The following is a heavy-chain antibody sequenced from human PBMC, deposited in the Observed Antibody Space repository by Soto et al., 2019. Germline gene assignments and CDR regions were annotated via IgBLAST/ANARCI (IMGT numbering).Heavy chain of an antibody. J-gene: IGHJ5*02. CDR3: AKSSIEQRVRSNWFAP. CDR2: ISYDGSNK. D-gene: IGHD6-13*01. CDR1: GFTFSSYG. Sequence: QVQLVESGGGVVQPGRSLRLSCAASGFTFSSYGMHWVRQAPGKGLEWVAVISYDGSNKYYADSVKGRFTISRDNSKNTLYLQMNSLRAEDTAVYYCAKSSIEQRVRSNWFAPWGQGTLVTVSS. V-gene: IGHV3-30*18.